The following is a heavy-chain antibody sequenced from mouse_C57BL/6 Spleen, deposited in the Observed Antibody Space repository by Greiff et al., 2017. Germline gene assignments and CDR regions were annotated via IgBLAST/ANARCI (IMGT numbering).Heavy chain of an antibody. CDR3: ARQYYDYDVDYFDY. CDR1: GFTFSSYT. Sequence: EVQLVESGGGLVKPGGSLKLSCAASGFTFSSYTMSWVRQTPEKRLEWVATISGGGGNTYYPDSVKGRFTISRDNAKNTLYLQMSSLRSEDTALYYCARQYYDYDVDYFDYWGQGTTLTVSS. D-gene: IGHD2-4*01. CDR2: ISGGGGNT. V-gene: IGHV5-9*01. J-gene: IGHJ2*01.